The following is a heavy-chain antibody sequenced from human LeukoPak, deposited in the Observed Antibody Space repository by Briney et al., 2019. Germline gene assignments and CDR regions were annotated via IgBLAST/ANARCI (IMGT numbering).Heavy chain of an antibody. CDR3: ARRAYSSGWYSRVGYYFDY. Sequence: PSETLSLTCTVSGGSISSSSYYWGWIRQPPGKGLEWIGSIYYSGSTYYNPSLKSRVTISVDTSKNQFSLKLSSVTAADTAVYYCARRAYSSGWYSRVGYYFDYWGQGTLVTVSS. D-gene: IGHD6-19*01. V-gene: IGHV4-39*01. J-gene: IGHJ4*02. CDR1: GGSISSSSYY. CDR2: IYYSGST.